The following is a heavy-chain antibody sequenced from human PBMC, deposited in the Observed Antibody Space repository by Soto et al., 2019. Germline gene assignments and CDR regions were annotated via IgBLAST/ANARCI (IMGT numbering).Heavy chain of an antibody. D-gene: IGHD6-13*01. J-gene: IGHJ5*02. CDR2: ISWSGTNI. V-gene: IGHV3-9*01. CDR1: GFTFDDYA. Sequence: EVRLVESGGGLVQPGRSLKLSCVASGFTFDDYAMYWVRQAPGKGPEWVSGISWSGTNIAYADSVKGRFTISRDNAKNTLYLQMNSLRADDTALYYCAKGGSAALISAAGTGNWFDPWGQGSLVTVSS. CDR3: AKGGSAALISAAGTGNWFDP.